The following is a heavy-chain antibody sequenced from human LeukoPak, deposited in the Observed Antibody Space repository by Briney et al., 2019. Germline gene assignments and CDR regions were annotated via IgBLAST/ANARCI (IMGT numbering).Heavy chain of an antibody. J-gene: IGHJ6*03. V-gene: IGHV4-61*02. CDR3: AREAIAAAGTRYYFYYYMDV. CDR2: IYTSGST. CDR1: GGSISSGSYY. Sequence: SETLSLTCTVSGGSISSGSYYWSWIRQPAGKGLEWIGRIYTSGSTNYNPSLKSRVTISVDTSKNQFSLKLSSVTAADTAMYFCAREAIAAAGTRYYFYYYMDVWGKGTTVTISS. D-gene: IGHD6-13*01.